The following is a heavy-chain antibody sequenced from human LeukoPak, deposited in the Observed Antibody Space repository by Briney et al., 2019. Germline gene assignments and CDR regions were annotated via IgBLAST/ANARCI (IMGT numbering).Heavy chain of an antibody. D-gene: IGHD3-10*01. CDR1: GGSISSYY. J-gene: IGHJ6*03. CDR3: ARGSQGVRGVTDYMDV. V-gene: IGHV4-59*01. CDR2: IYYSGST. Sequence: SETLSLTCTVSGGSISSYYWSWIRQPPGKGLEWIGYIYYSGSTNYNPSLKSRVTISVDTSKNRFSLKLSSVTAADTAVYYCARGSQGVRGVTDYMDVWGKGTTVTISS.